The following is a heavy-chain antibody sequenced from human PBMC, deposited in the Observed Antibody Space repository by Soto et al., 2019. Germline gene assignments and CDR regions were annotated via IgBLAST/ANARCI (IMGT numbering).Heavy chain of an antibody. V-gene: IGHV3-30-3*01. D-gene: IGHD2-2*01. J-gene: IGHJ6*02. CDR2: ISYDGSNK. CDR1: GFTFSSYA. Sequence: GGSLRLSCAASGFTFSSYAMHWVRQAPGKGLEWVAVISYDGSNKYYADSVKGRFTVSRDNSKNTLYLQMNSLRAEDTAVYYCAREERYCSSTSCLYYYYYGMDVWGQGTTVTVSS. CDR3: AREERYCSSTSCLYYYYYGMDV.